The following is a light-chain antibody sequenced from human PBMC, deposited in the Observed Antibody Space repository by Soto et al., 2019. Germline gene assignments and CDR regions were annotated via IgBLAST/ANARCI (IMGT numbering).Light chain of an antibody. CDR2: TSG. CDR1: QRITTY. J-gene: IGKJ2*01. Sequence: IQMTQSPSSLSASVVDRVTITCRASQRITTYLNWYQQKPGEAPKLLISTSGTLQRGVPSRFSGSGSGTDFSLTITALRPEDFATYFCQHTYSTPYTFGQGTKLEIK. CDR3: QHTYSTPYT. V-gene: IGKV1-39*01.